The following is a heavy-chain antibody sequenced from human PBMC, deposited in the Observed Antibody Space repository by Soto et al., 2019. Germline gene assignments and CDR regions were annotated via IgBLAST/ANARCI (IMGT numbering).Heavy chain of an antibody. J-gene: IGHJ4*02. CDR2: ISSTTNYI. V-gene: IGHV3-21*04. D-gene: IGHD2-2*01. CDR3: AKDRDYPRDQFDY. CDR1: GFTFTRYS. Sequence: GGSLRLSCAASGFTFTRYSMNWVRQAPGKGLEWVSAISSTTNYIYYGDSMKGRFTISRDNAKNTVFLDMDSLRAEDTAVYYCAKDRDYPRDQFDYWGQGTLVTVSS.